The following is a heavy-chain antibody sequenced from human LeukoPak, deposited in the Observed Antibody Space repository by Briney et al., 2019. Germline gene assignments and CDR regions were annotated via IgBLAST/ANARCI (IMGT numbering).Heavy chain of an antibody. CDR1: GGSISSYY. J-gene: IGHJ4*02. CDR2: IYYSGST. Sequence: SETLSLTCTVSGGSISSYYWSWIRQPPGKGLEWIGYIYYSGSTNYNPSLKSRVTISVDTSKNQFSLELSSVTAADTAVYYCARGLGGYNPFDYWGQGTLVTVSS. CDR3: ARGLGGYNPFDY. V-gene: IGHV4-59*01. D-gene: IGHD5-24*01.